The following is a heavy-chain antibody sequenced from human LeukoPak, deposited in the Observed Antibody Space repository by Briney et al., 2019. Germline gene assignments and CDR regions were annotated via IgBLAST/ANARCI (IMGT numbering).Heavy chain of an antibody. CDR3: AKDRQLVPRVAFDI. CDR1: GYTFTSYD. D-gene: IGHD6-13*01. CDR2: MNPNSGNT. V-gene: IGHV1-8*03. J-gene: IGHJ3*02. Sequence: ASVKVSCKASGYTFTSYDINWVRQATGQGLEWMGWMNPNSGNTGYAQKFQGRVTITRNTSISTAYMELSSLRAEDTAVYYCAKDRQLVPRVAFDIWGQGTMVTVSS.